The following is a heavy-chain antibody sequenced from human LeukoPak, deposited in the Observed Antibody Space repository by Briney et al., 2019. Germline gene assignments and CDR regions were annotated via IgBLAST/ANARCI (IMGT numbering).Heavy chain of an antibody. J-gene: IGHJ4*02. V-gene: IGHV4-34*01. CDR2: INHSGST. D-gene: IGHD3-22*01. CDR3: ARGRNYDSSGYYFDY. Sequence: SETLSLTCAVYGGSFSGYYWSWIRRPPGKGLEWIGEINHSGSTNYNPSLKSRVTISVDTSKNQFSLKLSSVTAADTAVYYCARGRNYDSSGYYFDYWGQGTLVTVSS. CDR1: GGSFSGYY.